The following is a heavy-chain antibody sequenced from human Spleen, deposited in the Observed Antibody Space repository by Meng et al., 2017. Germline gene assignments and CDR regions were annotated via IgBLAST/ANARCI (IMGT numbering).Heavy chain of an antibody. V-gene: IGHV3-49*04. Sequence: GESLKISCTASGFTFGDYAMSWVRQAPGKGLEWVGFITSELYGGTPEYAASVKGRFTISRDDSKSIAYLQMNSLKTEDTAVYYCSRVLSNSWYFFEYWGQGTLVTVSS. J-gene: IGHJ4*02. D-gene: IGHD2-2*01. CDR3: SRVLSNSWYFFEY. CDR1: GFTFGDYA. CDR2: ITSELYGGTP.